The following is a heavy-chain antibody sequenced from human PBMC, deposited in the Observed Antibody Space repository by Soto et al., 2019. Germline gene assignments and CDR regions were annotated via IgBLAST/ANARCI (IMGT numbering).Heavy chain of an antibody. V-gene: IGHV3-23*01. CDR3: AKDRPQRTSGYFFEY. J-gene: IGHJ4*02. D-gene: IGHD1-1*01. CDR1: GFTFSTYA. Sequence: EVQLLESGGKLVQPGGSLTLSCAASGFTFSTYAMAWVRQAPGKGLEWVSGVSASGLNTDDADPVKGRFYISRDNSKNTMSLLINSMRAEDTALSYGAKDRPQRTSGYFFEYWCQGTPVTVSS. CDR2: VSASGLNT.